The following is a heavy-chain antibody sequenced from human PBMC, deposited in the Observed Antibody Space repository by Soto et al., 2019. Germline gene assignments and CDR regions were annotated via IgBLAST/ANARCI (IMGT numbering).Heavy chain of an antibody. Sequence: GESLKISCKGSGYRFTSYGSGWVRQMPGKGLEWMGIIYPGDSDTRFSPSFQGQVTISADKSISTAYLQWSSLKASDTAMYYCARGYYYDSSGYYNYYGMDVWGQGTTLTVSS. CDR1: GYRFTSYG. CDR2: IYPGDSDT. D-gene: IGHD3-22*01. V-gene: IGHV5-51*01. CDR3: ARGYYYDSSGYYNYYGMDV. J-gene: IGHJ6*02.